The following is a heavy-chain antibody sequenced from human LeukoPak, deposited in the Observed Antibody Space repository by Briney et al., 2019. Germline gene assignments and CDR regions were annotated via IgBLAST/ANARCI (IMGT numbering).Heavy chain of an antibody. Sequence: GGSLRLSCAASGFIFSDYWMHWVRQGPGKGLVWVSRIKSDGSSTSYADSVRGRFTISRDNAKNTVYVHMNSLRDEDTAVYYCARGGRYAYFLDYWGQGTLVTVSS. CDR1: GFIFSDYW. J-gene: IGHJ4*02. CDR2: IKSDGSST. V-gene: IGHV3-74*01. CDR3: ARGGRYAYFLDY. D-gene: IGHD3-16*01.